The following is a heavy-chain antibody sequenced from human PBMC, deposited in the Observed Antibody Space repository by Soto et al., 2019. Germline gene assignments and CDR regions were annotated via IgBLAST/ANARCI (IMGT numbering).Heavy chain of an antibody. CDR1: GYTFNSFG. CDR2: INVHDGHI. Sequence: QVQLVQSGAEVKKPGASVKVSCRTSGYTFNSFGITWVRQAPGQGLEWLAWINVHDGHINYAQNFQDRITLTTDPSTTTAVMELRSLRSDDTAVDYCARDIAWNVDYWGQGTLVTVSS. D-gene: IGHD1-1*01. J-gene: IGHJ4*02. V-gene: IGHV1-18*01. CDR3: ARDIAWNVDY.